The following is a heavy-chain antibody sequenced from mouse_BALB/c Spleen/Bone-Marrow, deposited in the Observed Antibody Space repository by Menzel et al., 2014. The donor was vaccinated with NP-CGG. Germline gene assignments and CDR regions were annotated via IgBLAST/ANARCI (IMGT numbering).Heavy chain of an antibody. CDR3: AREGYGSSYGFAY. CDR2: INPYNGGS. CDR1: GYSFAGYT. Sequence: VQLKESGPELVKPGASMKISCKASGYSFAGYTMNWVKQSHGKNLEWIGLINPYNGGSSYNQKFKGKATLTVDKSSSTAYMELLSQASEDSAVYYCAREGYGSSYGFAYWGQGTLVTVSA. J-gene: IGHJ3*01. V-gene: IGHV1-31*01. D-gene: IGHD1-1*01.